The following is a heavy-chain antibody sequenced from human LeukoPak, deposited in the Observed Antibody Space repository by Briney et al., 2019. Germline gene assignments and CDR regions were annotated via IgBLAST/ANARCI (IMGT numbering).Heavy chain of an antibody. D-gene: IGHD6-19*01. V-gene: IGHV3-74*01. CDR1: GFTFSGHW. J-gene: IGHJ4*02. Sequence: AGGSLRLSCAVSGFTFSGHWMFWVRQAPGKGLEWVSSDGSGTGYTDSVKGRFTVSRDNARNTLYLQMNSLRAEDTAVYYCARVNQWLVLYFDYWGQGTLVTVSS. CDR3: ARVNQWLVLYFDY. CDR2: DGSGT.